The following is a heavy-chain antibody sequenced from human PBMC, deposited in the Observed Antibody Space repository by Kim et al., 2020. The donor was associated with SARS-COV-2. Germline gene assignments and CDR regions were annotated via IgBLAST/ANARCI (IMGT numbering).Heavy chain of an antibody. D-gene: IGHD2-2*01. Sequence: SVKVSCKASGGTFSSYAISWVRQAPGQGLEWMGGIIPIFGTANYAQKFQGRVTITADESTSTAYMELSSLRSEDTAVYYCARADIVVVPAAKGAEPCYYYYYGMDVWGQGTTVTVSS. CDR2: IIPIFGTA. CDR3: ARADIVVVPAAKGAEPCYYYYYGMDV. V-gene: IGHV1-69*13. J-gene: IGHJ6*02. CDR1: GGTFSSYA.